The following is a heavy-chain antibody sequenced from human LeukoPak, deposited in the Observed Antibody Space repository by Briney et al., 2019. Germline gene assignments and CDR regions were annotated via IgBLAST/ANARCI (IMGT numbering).Heavy chain of an antibody. J-gene: IGHJ6*02. CDR1: GFTFSSYG. CDR2: ISCDGSNK. CDR3: AKDGSGRYGSYGMDV. V-gene: IGHV3-30*18. D-gene: IGHD6-19*01. Sequence: GGSLRLSCAASGFTFSSYGMHWVRQAPGKGLEWVAVISCDGSNKYYADSVKGRFTISRDNSKNTLYLQMNSLRAEDTAVYYCAKDGSGRYGSYGMDVWGQGTTVTVSS.